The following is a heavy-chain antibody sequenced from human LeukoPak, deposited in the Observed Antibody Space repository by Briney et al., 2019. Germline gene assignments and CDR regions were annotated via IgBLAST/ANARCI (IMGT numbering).Heavy chain of an antibody. Sequence: SETLSLTCTVSGGSISSSSYYWGWIRQPPGKGLEWIGTIHYSGSTYYDPSLKSRVTISIDTSKNQFSLKLSSVTAADTAVYYCARNLYDSSGSMGIYTFDHWGQGALVTVSS. D-gene: IGHD3-22*01. CDR3: ARNLYDSSGSMGIYTFDH. V-gene: IGHV4-39*07. J-gene: IGHJ4*02. CDR2: IHYSGST. CDR1: GGSISSSSYY.